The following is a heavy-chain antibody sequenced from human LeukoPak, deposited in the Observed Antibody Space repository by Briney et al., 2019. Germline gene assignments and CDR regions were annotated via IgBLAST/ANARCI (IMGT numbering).Heavy chain of an antibody. V-gene: IGHV1-2*02. CDR2: INPNSGGT. CDR1: GYTFTGYY. CDR3: ARDPQLLVRGPFDF. J-gene: IGHJ4*02. D-gene: IGHD6-13*01. Sequence: ASVKVSCKASGYTFTGYYIHWVRQAPGQGLEWMGWINPNSGGTNYAQNFQGRVTMTGDMSITTAYMELTRLRSDDTAVYYCARDPQLLVRGPFDFWGQGALVTVSS.